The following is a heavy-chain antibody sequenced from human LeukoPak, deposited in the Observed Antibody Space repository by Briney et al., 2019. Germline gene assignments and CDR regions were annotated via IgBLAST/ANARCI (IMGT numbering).Heavy chain of an antibody. CDR3: VKGGRYSGSSADF. Sequence: GGSLRLSCSTSGFTFSSYAMHWVRQAPGKGLQYVSAISTDGGHTYYADSVKGRFNISRDNSKNTLYLQMSSLRAEDTAVYYCVKGGRYSGSSADFWGQGTLVTVSS. CDR1: GFTFSSYA. J-gene: IGHJ4*02. CDR2: ISTDGGHT. V-gene: IGHV3-64D*09. D-gene: IGHD6-6*01.